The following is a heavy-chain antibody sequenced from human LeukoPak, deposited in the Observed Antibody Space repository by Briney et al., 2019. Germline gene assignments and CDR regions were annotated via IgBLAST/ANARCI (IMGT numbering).Heavy chain of an antibody. D-gene: IGHD5-18*01. CDR1: GGTFSSYA. J-gene: IGHJ4*02. V-gene: IGHV1-69*05. CDR2: IIPIFGTA. CDR3: ARVGGYSYGSHFDY. Sequence: SVKASCKASGGTFSSYAISWVRQAPGQGLEWMGRIIPIFGTANYAQKFQSRVTITTDESTSTAYMELSSLRSEDTAVYYCARVGGYSYGSHFDYWGQGTLVTVSS.